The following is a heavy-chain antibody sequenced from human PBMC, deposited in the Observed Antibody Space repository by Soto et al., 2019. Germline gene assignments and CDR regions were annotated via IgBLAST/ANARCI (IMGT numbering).Heavy chain of an antibody. CDR2: INSNSGAT. J-gene: IGHJ3*02. CDR1: GYSLAGFY. D-gene: IGHD3-16*01. Sequence: HVQLVHSGPEVKKPGASVKVSCTASGYSLAGFYIHWMRQAPGQGLEWVGSINSNSGATTYAKKFQDSVAMTRGASVSIAYMDLNRLTSDDTAIYYFAIIMTPSDSFDIWGQGTMVTVSS. V-gene: IGHV1-2*04. CDR3: AIIMTPSDSFDI.